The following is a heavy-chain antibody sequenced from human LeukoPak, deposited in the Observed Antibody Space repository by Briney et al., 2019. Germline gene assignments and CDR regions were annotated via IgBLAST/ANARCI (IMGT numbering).Heavy chain of an antibody. CDR3: ATYYGSGSSPYGFDY. D-gene: IGHD3-10*01. Sequence: PGGSLRLSCAASGFTFSSYAMHWVRQAPGKGLGWVAVISYDGSNKYYADSVKGRFTISRDNSKNTLYLQIDSLRAEDTAVYYCATYYGSGSSPYGFDYWGQGTLLAVSS. CDR2: ISYDGSNK. J-gene: IGHJ4*02. V-gene: IGHV3-30*04. CDR1: GFTFSSYA.